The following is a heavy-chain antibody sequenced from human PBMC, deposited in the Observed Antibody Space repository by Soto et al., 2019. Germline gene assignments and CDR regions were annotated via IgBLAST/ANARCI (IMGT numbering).Heavy chain of an antibody. V-gene: IGHV4-38-2*01. Sequence: PSETLSLTCGVSGYSTSSGYYGAWIRQSPEKGLEWIGSINHSGNTYYNPSLQRRVTISVDTSKNQFSLKLISVTAADTAVYYCGRSGDDYGSYTDYCGPGTLVTVFS. CDR2: INHSGNT. CDR1: GYSTSSGYY. J-gene: IGHJ4*02. D-gene: IGHD4-17*01. CDR3: GRSGDDYGSYTDY.